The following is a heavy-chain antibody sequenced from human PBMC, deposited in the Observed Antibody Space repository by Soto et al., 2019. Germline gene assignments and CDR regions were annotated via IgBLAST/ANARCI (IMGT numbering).Heavy chain of an antibody. D-gene: IGHD2-8*01. Sequence: ASVKVSCKASGYAFSNKFMHWVRQAPAQGLEWMGMINPTTEFTSKEQKSQRRRTMTSETSSSKAYMELSNLRSEDTAVYYCARALRNGYFYGMDIWGQGTTVTVSS. CDR2: INPTTEFT. CDR3: ARALRNGYFYGMDI. J-gene: IGHJ6*02. CDR1: GYAFSNKF. V-gene: IGHV1-46*01.